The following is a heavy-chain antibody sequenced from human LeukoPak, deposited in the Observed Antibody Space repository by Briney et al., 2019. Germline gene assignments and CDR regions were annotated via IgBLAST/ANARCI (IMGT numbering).Heavy chain of an antibody. J-gene: IGHJ4*02. D-gene: IGHD1-20*01. CDR3: ARAGGITGYYLGRPFDY. CDR1: GYTFTGYY. V-gene: IGHV1-2*02. Sequence: GASVKVSCKASGYTFTGYYIHWVRQAPGQGLEWMGWINPNSGGTNYAQKFQGRVTMTRDTSISTAYMELSRLRSDDTAVYYCARAGGITGYYLGRPFDYWGQGTLVTVSS. CDR2: INPNSGGT.